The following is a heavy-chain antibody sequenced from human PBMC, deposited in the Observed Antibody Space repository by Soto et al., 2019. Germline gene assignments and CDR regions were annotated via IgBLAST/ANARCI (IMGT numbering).Heavy chain of an antibody. Sequence: QVQLVQSGAEVKKPGASVKVSCKASGYSFTSYAMNWVRPAPGQGLEWMGWVNPNSGDTDYAQKFQDRVTMTTDTSISTAYMELSSLRSEDTAVYYCARVSFLAPVTGAEIFDFWGQGTMVTVSS. CDR1: GYSFTSYA. V-gene: IGHV1-8*01. CDR2: VNPNSGDT. CDR3: ARVSFLAPVTGAEIFDF. D-gene: IGHD2-21*02. J-gene: IGHJ3*01.